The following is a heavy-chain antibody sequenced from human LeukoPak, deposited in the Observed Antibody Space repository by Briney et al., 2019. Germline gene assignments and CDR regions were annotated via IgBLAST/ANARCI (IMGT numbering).Heavy chain of an antibody. Sequence: ASVKISSKVSGYTLTDYYMHWVQQAPGKRLEWMGLVDPEDGETIYAEKFQGRVTITADTSTDTAYMELSSLRSEDTAVYYCATCCSSTSCKGYWGQGTLVTVSS. V-gene: IGHV1-69-2*01. D-gene: IGHD2-2*01. CDR1: GYTLTDYY. CDR3: ATCCSSTSCKGY. CDR2: VDPEDGET. J-gene: IGHJ4*02.